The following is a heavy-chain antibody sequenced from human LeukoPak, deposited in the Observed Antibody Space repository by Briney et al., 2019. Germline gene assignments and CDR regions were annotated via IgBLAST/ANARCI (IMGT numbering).Heavy chain of an antibody. CDR1: GFTFSRYA. J-gene: IGHJ4*02. V-gene: IGHV3-23*01. D-gene: IGHD1-26*01. Sequence: GGSLRLSCAASGFTFSRYAMTWVRQAPGKGREWVSRVSGSGGSTYYAYSVKGRFTISRDNSKNTLSLPMSSLRAEHTAVYYCAKSATVGIKAPFDCWGQGALVTVSS. CDR3: AKSATVGIKAPFDC. CDR2: VSGSGGST.